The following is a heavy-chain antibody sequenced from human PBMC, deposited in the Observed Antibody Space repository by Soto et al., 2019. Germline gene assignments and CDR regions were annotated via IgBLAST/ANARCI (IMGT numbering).Heavy chain of an antibody. V-gene: IGHV3-21*01. Sequence: EVQLVESGGGLVKPGGSLRLSCAASGFTFSSYSMNWVRQAPGKGLEWVSSISSSSSYIYYADSVKGRFTISRDNAKNSLYLQMTSLRAEDTAVYYCARTDSSSWYYYYYYGMDVWGQGTTVTVSS. CDR2: ISSSSSYI. CDR3: ARTDSSSWYYYYYYGMDV. D-gene: IGHD6-13*01. CDR1: GFTFSSYS. J-gene: IGHJ6*02.